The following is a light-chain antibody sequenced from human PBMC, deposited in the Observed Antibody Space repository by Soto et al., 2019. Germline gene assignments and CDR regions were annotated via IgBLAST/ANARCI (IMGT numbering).Light chain of an antibody. J-gene: IGKJ5*01. Sequence: DIQMTQSPSTLSASVGDRVTITCRASESIDSWLAWHKQKPGRAPKLLISKASSLESGVPSRFRGSGSGTDFTLTISSLKPEDFATYYCQQLNSYPITFGQGTRLEIK. V-gene: IGKV1-5*03. CDR1: ESIDSW. CDR3: QQLNSYPIT. CDR2: KAS.